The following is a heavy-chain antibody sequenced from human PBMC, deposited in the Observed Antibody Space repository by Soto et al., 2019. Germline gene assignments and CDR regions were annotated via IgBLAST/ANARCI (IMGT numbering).Heavy chain of an antibody. CDR2: ISSTTNYI. Sequence: LRLSCAASGFTFTRYSMNWVRQAPGKGLEWVSSISSTTNYIYYGDSMKGRFTISRDNAKNSLYLEMSSLRAEDTAVYYCARESEDLTSNFDYWGQGTLVTVSS. V-gene: IGHV3-21*06. J-gene: IGHJ4*02. CDR3: ARESEDLTSNFDY. CDR1: GFTFTRYS.